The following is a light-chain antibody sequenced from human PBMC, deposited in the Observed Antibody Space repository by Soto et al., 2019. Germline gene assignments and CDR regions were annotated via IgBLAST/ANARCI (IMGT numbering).Light chain of an antibody. V-gene: IGKV3-20*01. CDR1: QSVSGSS. J-gene: IGKJ2*01. Sequence: EIVLKKSPGTLYLSPGEIATLSCRASQSVSGSSLAWYQHKPGQAPRLLIYGASSRATGIPDRFSGSGSGTDFTFIISRREPEDFGMYYCHQYGSFPHTFGQGTELETK. CDR2: GAS. CDR3: HQYGSFPHT.